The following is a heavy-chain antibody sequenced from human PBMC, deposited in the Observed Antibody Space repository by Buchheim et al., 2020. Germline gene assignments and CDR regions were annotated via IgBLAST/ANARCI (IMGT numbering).Heavy chain of an antibody. CDR3: AKDLVPDCSSTSCYVYPYYYYGMDI. J-gene: IGHJ6*02. V-gene: IGHV3-30*18. CDR2: ISYDGSHK. D-gene: IGHD2-2*01. Sequence: QVQLVESGGGVVQPGGSLRLSCAASRLTFSSYGMHWVRQAPGKGLEWVAVISYDGSHKYYGDSVKGLFSISRDDSKNTLYRQMNNLGAEDTAVYYCAKDLVPDCSSTSCYVYPYYYYGMDIWGQGTT. CDR1: RLTFSSYG.